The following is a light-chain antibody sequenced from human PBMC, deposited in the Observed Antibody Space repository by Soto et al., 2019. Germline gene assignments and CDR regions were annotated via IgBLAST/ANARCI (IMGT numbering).Light chain of an antibody. CDR3: GTWDSSLWV. V-gene: IGLV1-40*01. Sequence: QAVLTQPPSVSGAPGQRVTISCTGSSSNIGAGYDVHWYQQLPGTAPKLLIYGNSNRPSGVPDRFSGSKSGTSASLAITGLQAEDEADYYCGTWDSSLWVFGGGTKLTVL. CDR2: GNS. CDR1: SSNIGAGYD. J-gene: IGLJ2*01.